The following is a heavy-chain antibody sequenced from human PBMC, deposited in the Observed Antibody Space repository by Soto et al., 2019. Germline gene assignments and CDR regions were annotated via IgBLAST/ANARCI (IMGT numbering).Heavy chain of an antibody. V-gene: IGHV4-59*01. Sequence: QVQLQESGPGLVKPSETLSLTCTVSGGSISTYYWSWIRQPPGKGLEWIGYIYYNGNTNYNPFLKSRVTISVDTSKNQFSLRLRSVSAADTAVYYCARDGSRYDFWSGPYYFDYWGQGTLVTVSS. J-gene: IGHJ4*02. CDR1: GGSISTYY. CDR2: IYYNGNT. CDR3: ARDGSRYDFWSGPYYFDY. D-gene: IGHD3-3*01.